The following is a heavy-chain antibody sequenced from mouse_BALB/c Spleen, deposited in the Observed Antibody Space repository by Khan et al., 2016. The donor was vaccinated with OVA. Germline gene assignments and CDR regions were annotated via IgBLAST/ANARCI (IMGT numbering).Heavy chain of an antibody. J-gene: IGHJ2*01. V-gene: IGHV5-17*02. CDR2: ISGDSNTI. Sequence: EVQLVESGGGLVQPGGSRKLSCAASGFTFSSYGMHWVRQAPEKGLEWVAYISGDSNTIYYADTVMGRFTISRDNPKNTLFLQMTSLMSEDTARYYCATSYFYGYYFDYWGPGTTLTVSS. CDR1: GFTFSSYG. D-gene: IGHD1-1*01. CDR3: ATSYFYGYYFDY.